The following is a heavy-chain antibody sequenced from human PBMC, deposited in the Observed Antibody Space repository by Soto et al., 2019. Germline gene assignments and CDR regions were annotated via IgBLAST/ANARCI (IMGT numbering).Heavy chain of an antibody. CDR3: ARDLGGQSANFIFAN. V-gene: IGHV3-33*01. CDR1: GFPFSDYV. CDR2: IWYGGSDK. D-gene: IGHD3-10*01. J-gene: IGHJ4*02. Sequence: GGSLRLSCATSGFPFSDYVMHWVRQAPGKGLEWVAIIWYGGSDKYYADSVKGRFTISRDNSKNTLFLQMNSLRVEDTAMYYCARDLGGQSANFIFANWGQGTLVTVSS.